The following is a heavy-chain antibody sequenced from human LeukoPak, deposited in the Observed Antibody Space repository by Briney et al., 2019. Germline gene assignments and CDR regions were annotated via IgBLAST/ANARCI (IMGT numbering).Heavy chain of an antibody. CDR3: AKVGRGYYDSSGYYTD. V-gene: IGHV3-23*01. CDR2: ISGSGGST. CDR1: GFTFSSYA. J-gene: IGHJ4*02. Sequence: PGGSLRLSCAASGFTFSSYAMSWVRQAPGNGLGWVSAISGSGGSTYYADSVKGRFTISRDNSKNTLYLQMNSLRAEDTAVYYCAKVGRGYYDSSGYYTDWGQGTLVTVSS. D-gene: IGHD3-22*01.